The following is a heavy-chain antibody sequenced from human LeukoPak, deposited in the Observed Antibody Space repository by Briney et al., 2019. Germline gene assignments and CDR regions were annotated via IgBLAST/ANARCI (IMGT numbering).Heavy chain of an antibody. CDR2: IYYSGST. V-gene: IGHV4-59*08. CDR1: GGSISSYY. J-gene: IGHJ4*02. CDR3: ARGDLRYAWGGYFDY. D-gene: IGHD3-9*01. Sequence: SETLSLTCTVSGGSISSYYWSWIRQPPGKGLEWLGYIYYSGSTNYNPSLNSRVTISVDTSKNQFSLRLSSVTAADTAIYYCARGDLRYAWGGYFDYWGQGTLVTVSS.